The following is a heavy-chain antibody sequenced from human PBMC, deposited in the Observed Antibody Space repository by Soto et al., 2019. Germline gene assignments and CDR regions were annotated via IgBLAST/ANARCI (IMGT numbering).Heavy chain of an antibody. CDR3: ARCVGSGGYVNYNAFAI. D-gene: IGHD3-10*01. V-gene: IGHV5-51*01. CDR2: IYPGDSDT. J-gene: IGHJ3*02. CDR1: GYSFTSHW. Sequence: GESLKISCKGSGYSFTSHWIGWVRQMPGKGLEWMGIIYPGDSDTRYSPSFQGQVTISADKSISTAYLQWSSLKASDTAMYYCARCVGSGGYVNYNAFAIWGQGTTVIVSS.